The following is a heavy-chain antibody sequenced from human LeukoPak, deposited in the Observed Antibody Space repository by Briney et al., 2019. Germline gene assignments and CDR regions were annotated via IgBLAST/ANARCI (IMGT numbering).Heavy chain of an antibody. CDR1: GYTFTGYY. D-gene: IGHD2-15*01. CDR2: INPNRGGT. J-gene: IGHJ3*02. V-gene: IGHV1-2*04. CDR3: ARDLVPNGYCSGGSCPAAFDI. Sequence: ASVKVSCKASGYTFTGYYMHWVRQAPGQGLEWMGWINPNRGGTNYAQKFQGWVTMTRDTSISTAYMELSRLRSDDTAVYYCARDLVPNGYCSGGSCPAAFDIWGQGTMVTVS.